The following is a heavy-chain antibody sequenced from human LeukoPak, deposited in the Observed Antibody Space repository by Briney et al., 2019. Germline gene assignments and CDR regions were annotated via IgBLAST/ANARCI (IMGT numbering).Heavy chain of an antibody. Sequence: GGSLRLSCVASGFSFSTYAMHWVRQAPGKGLEWMAVISYDGGNTYYANSVKGRFTISRANSKNTLYLQMNSLRAEDTAVYYCARVRAGEDAFDIWGQGTMVTVSS. CDR1: GFSFSTYA. V-gene: IGHV3-30-3*01. D-gene: IGHD1-26*01. J-gene: IGHJ3*02. CDR3: ARVRAGEDAFDI. CDR2: ISYDGGNT.